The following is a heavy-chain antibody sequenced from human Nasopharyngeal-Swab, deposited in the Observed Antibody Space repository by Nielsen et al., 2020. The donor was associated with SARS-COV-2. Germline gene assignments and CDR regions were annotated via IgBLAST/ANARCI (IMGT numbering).Heavy chain of an antibody. CDR2: ISYDGSNK. Sequence: GESLKISCAASGFTFSSYAMSWVRQAPGKGLEWVAVISYDGSNKYYADSVKGRFTISRDNSKNTLYLQMNSLRAEDTAVYYCARGPAALWFGNYYFDYWGQGTLVTVSS. V-gene: IGHV3-30-3*01. J-gene: IGHJ4*02. D-gene: IGHD3-10*01. CDR1: GFTFSSYA. CDR3: ARGPAALWFGNYYFDY.